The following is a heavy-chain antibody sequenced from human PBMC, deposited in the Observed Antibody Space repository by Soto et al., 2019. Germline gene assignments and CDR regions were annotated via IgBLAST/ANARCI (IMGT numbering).Heavy chain of an antibody. CDR3: ARHVGSRAYYWYFDL. V-gene: IGHV4-59*08. Sequence: QVQLQESGPGLVKPSETLSLTCTVSGGSISSYYWSWIRQPPGKGLEWIGYIYYSGSTNYNPSLKSRVTISADPSKNQFSLKLSAVTAADTAVYYCARHVGSRAYYWYFDLWGRGTLVTVSS. D-gene: IGHD2-15*01. J-gene: IGHJ2*01. CDR2: IYYSGST. CDR1: GGSISSYY.